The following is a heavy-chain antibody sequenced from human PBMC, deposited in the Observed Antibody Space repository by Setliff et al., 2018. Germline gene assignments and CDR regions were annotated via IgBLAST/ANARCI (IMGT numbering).Heavy chain of an antibody. CDR1: GGSFSGYY. Sequence: SETLSLTCAVYGGSFSGYYWSWIRQPPGKGLEWIGEINHSGSTNYNPSLKSRVTISVDTSKNQFSLKLSSVTAADTAVYYCAREPHYGDYLLDYWGQGTLVTVSS. V-gene: IGHV4-34*01. CDR3: AREPHYGDYLLDY. J-gene: IGHJ4*02. D-gene: IGHD4-17*01. CDR2: INHSGST.